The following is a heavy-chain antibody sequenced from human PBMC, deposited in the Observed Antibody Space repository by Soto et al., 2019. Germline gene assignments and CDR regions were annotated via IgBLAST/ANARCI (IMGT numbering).Heavy chain of an antibody. D-gene: IGHD3-10*01. J-gene: IGHJ5*02. Sequence: SETVSLTCTVSGGSISSGGYYWSWILQHPGKGLEWIGYIYYSGFTYYNPSLKSRVTISVDTSKNQFSLKLSSVTAADTAVYYCAGAEVGYGSGSYYNRPTVDWFDPWGQGTLVTVS. V-gene: IGHV4-31*03. CDR3: AGAEVGYGSGSYYNRPTVDWFDP. CDR1: GGSISSGGYY. CDR2: IYYSGFT.